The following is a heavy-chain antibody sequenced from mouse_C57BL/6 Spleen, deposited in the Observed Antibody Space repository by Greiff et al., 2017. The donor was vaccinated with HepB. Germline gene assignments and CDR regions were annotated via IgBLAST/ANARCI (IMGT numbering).Heavy chain of an antibody. J-gene: IGHJ1*03. V-gene: IGHV1-18*01. Sequence: EVQLQQSGPELVKPGASVKIPCKASGYTFTDYNMDWVKQSHGKSLEWIGDINPNNGGTIYNQKFKGKATLTVDKSSSTAYMELRSLTSEDTAVYYCARPYGNYEWYFDVWGTGTTVTVSS. CDR3: ARPYGNYEWYFDV. D-gene: IGHD2-1*01. CDR1: GYTFTDYN. CDR2: INPNNGGT.